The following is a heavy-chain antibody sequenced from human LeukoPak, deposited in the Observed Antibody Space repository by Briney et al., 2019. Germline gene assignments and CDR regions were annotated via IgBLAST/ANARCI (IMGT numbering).Heavy chain of an antibody. D-gene: IGHD2-2*01. CDR3: AREKDIVVVTEYNWFDP. CDR2: SSAYNGNT. V-gene: IGHV1-18*01. J-gene: IGHJ5*02. CDR1: GYTFTSYG. Sequence: ASVKVSCKASGYTFTSYGISWVRQAPGQGLEWMGWSSAYNGNTNYAQKLQGRVTMTTDTSTSTAYMELRSLRSDDTAVYYCAREKDIVVVTEYNWFDPWGQGTLVTVSS.